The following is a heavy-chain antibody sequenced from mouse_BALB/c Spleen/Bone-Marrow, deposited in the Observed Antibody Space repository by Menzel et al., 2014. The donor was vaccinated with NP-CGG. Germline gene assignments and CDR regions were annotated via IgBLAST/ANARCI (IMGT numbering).Heavy chain of an antibody. CDR1: GYTFTSYW. CDR2: IYPGDGDT. Sequence: QVQLKESGAELARPGASVKLSCKASGYTFTSYWVQGGKKRPGQGLGWIGAIYPGDGDTRYTQKFKGKATLTADKSSSTAYMQLCSLASEDSAVYYCARWGNSYAMDYWGRGTSVTVSS. D-gene: IGHD2-1*01. V-gene: IGHV1-87*01. J-gene: IGHJ4*01. CDR3: ARWGNSYAMDY.